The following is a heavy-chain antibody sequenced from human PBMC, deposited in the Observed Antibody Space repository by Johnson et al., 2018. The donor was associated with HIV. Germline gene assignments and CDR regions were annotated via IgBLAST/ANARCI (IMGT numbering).Heavy chain of an antibody. Sequence: QVRLVESGGGLIQPGGSLRLSCAASGITFSSSGMNWVRQAPGKGLEWVSFIRYDGNNKYYTDSVKGRFTISRDNSKNTLYLQMNSLRAEDTAVYYCAKDLTSFIVGANDAFDIWGQGTMVTVSS. D-gene: IGHD1-26*01. CDR3: AKDLTSFIVGANDAFDI. CDR1: GITFSSSG. J-gene: IGHJ3*02. V-gene: IGHV3-30*02. CDR2: IRYDGNNK.